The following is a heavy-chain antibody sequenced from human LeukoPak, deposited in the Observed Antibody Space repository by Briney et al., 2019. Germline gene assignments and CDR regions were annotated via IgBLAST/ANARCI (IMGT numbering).Heavy chain of an antibody. D-gene: IGHD6-19*01. V-gene: IGHV5-51*01. CDR3: ARQFDSGWYGSFDY. CDR2: IYPGDSDT. J-gene: IGHJ4*02. Sequence: GESLKISCKGSGYSFSNYWIGWVRQMPGKGLESMGIIYPGDSDTRYGPSFQGQVTISADKSISTAYLQWTSLKASDTAMYYCARQFDSGWYGSFDYWGQGTLVTVSS. CDR1: GYSFSNYW.